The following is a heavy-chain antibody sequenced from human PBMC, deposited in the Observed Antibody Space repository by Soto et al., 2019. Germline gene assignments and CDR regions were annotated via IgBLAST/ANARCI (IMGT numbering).Heavy chain of an antibody. J-gene: IGHJ4*02. CDR3: ARGCPVIAY. D-gene: IGHD4-17*01. Sequence: VRQAPGKGLVWVSRINSDGSRTSYADSVKGRFTISRDNAKNTLYLQMNSLRVEDTAVYYSARGCPVIAYWGQGTLVPVSS. V-gene: IGHV3-74*01. CDR2: INSDGSRT.